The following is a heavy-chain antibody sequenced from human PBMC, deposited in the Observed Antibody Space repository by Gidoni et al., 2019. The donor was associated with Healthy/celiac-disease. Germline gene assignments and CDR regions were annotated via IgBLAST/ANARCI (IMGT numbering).Heavy chain of an antibody. V-gene: IGHV3-23*01. CDR1: GFTFSSYA. J-gene: IGHJ4*02. CDR2: ISGSGGST. D-gene: IGHD3-9*01. CDR3: AKVSTAYYDILTGYSN. Sequence: EVQLLESGGGLVQPGGSLRLSCAASGFTFSSYAMSWVRQAPGKGLEWVSAISGSGGSTYYADSVKGRFTISRDNSKNTLYLQMNSLRAEDTAVYYCAKVSTAYYDILTGYSNWGQGTLVTVSS.